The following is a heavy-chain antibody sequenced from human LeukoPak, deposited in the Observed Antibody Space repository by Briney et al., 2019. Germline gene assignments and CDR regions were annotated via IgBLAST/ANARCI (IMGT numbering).Heavy chain of an antibody. Sequence: SETLSLTCAVHGGSFSDYYWSWIRQPPGKGLEWIGEIHPSGNSNYNPSLKSRLTISVDTSKNQFSLKLTSMTAADTAVYYCARQTWTLYYFDYWGQGNLVTVSS. J-gene: IGHJ4*02. V-gene: IGHV4-34*01. CDR2: IHPSGNS. CDR3: ARQTWTLYYFDY. CDR1: GGSFSDYY. D-gene: IGHD3/OR15-3a*01.